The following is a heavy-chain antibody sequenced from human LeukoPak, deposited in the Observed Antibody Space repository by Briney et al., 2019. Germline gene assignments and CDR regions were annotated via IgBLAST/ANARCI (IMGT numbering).Heavy chain of an antibody. Sequence: SETLSLTCTVSGGSISSSSYYWGWIRQPPGKGLEWIGCIYYSGSTYYNPSLQSRVTISVDTSKNQFSLKLSSVTAADTAVYYCARDRSGSHNDYWGQGTLVTVSS. J-gene: IGHJ4*02. CDR2: IYYSGST. V-gene: IGHV4-39*07. CDR1: GGSISSSSYY. CDR3: ARDRSGSHNDY. D-gene: IGHD1-26*01.